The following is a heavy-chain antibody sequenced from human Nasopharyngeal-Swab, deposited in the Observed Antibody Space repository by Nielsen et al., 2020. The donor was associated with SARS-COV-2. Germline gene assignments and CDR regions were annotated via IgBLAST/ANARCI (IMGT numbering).Heavy chain of an antibody. V-gene: IGHV3-30*18. CDR2: IAHDASNE. Sequence: WIRQPPGKGLEWVAFIAHDASNEYYGDSVKGRFTSSRDYSKTTLYLQMNSLRAEDTAVYYCAKALTPYVWGSYRYMDYWGQGTLVTVSS. CDR3: AKALTPYVWGSYRYMDY. D-gene: IGHD3-16*02. J-gene: IGHJ4*02.